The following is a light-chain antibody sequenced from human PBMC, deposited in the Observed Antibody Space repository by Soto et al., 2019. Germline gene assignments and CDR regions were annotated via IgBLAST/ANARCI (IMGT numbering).Light chain of an antibody. CDR3: LVWDSRSEHYV. Sequence: SYALTQSPSVSVAPGQTVSITCGGYNIGSKSVHWYQQKPGQAPVLVVYDDSDRRSGIPERFSGSNSGNTATLTITRVEAGDEADYHCLVWDSRSEHYVFGTGTKVTVL. J-gene: IGLJ1*01. CDR2: DDS. CDR1: NIGSKS. V-gene: IGLV3-21*02.